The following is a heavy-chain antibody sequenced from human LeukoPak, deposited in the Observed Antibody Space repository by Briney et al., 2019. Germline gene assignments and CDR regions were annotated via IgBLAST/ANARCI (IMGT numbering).Heavy chain of an antibody. Sequence: GGSLRLSCAASGFTVSNNYMSWVRQAPGKGLEWVSVIYSGGSTYYADSVKGRFTISRDNSKNTLYLQMNSLRAEDTAVYYCARRQSRNWSLDYWGQGTLVTVSS. J-gene: IGHJ4*02. CDR2: IYSGGST. CDR1: GFTVSNNY. V-gene: IGHV3-53*01. D-gene: IGHD1-1*01. CDR3: ARRQSRNWSLDY.